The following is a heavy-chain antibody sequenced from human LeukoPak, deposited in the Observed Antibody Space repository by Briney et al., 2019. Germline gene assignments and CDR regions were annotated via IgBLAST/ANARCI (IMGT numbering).Heavy chain of an antibody. CDR2: ISGSGGST. D-gene: IGHD3-3*01. J-gene: IGHJ4*02. CDR3: AKVGYYDFWSGYSVYFDY. CDR1: GFTFSSYA. Sequence: SGGSLRLSCAASGFTFSSYAMSWVRQAPGKGLEWVSAISGSGGSTYYADSVKGRFTISRDNSKNTLYLQMNSLRAEDTAVYYCAKVGYYDFWSGYSVYFDYWGQGTLVTVSS. V-gene: IGHV3-23*01.